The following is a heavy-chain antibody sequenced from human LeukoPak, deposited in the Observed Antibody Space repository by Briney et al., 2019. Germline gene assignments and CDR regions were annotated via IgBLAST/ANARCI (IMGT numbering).Heavy chain of an antibody. CDR2: IKEDGSEI. J-gene: IGHJ4*02. V-gene: IGHV3-7*01. D-gene: IGHD1-26*01. CDR3: ESGSYYVHY. CDR1: GFIFNNYW. Sequence: GGSLRLSCAASGFIFNNYWMTWVRQTPGKGLEFVANIKEDGSEIFYLDSVKGRFTISRDNAKNSLYLQMNSLRAEDTAVYYCESGSYYVHYWGQGTLVTVSS.